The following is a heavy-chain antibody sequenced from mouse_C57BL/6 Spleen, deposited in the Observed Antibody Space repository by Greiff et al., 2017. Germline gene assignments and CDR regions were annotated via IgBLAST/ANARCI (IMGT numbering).Heavy chain of an antibody. CDR2: IDPEDGET. CDR3: ARWYGSSSYWYFDV. D-gene: IGHD1-1*01. CDR1: GFNIKDYY. Sequence: EVQLQQSGAELVKQGASVKLSCTASGFNIKDYYMHWVKQRTEQGLEWIGRIDPEDGETKYAPKFQGKATITADTSSNTAYRQLSSLTSEDTAVYYCARWYGSSSYWYFDVWGTGTTVTVSS. V-gene: IGHV14-2*01. J-gene: IGHJ1*03.